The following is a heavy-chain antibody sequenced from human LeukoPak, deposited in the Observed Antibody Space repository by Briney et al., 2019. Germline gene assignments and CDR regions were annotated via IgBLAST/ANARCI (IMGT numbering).Heavy chain of an antibody. V-gene: IGHV3-33*01. Sequence: GGSLRLSCAASGFTFSSYGMHWVRQAPGKGLEWVAVIWYDGSNKYYADSVKGRFTISRDNSKNTLYLQMNSLRAEDTAVYYCARELYYYDSSGYHWWGQGTLVTVSS. J-gene: IGHJ4*02. CDR3: ARELYYYDSSGYHW. D-gene: IGHD3-22*01. CDR1: GFTFSSYG. CDR2: IWYDGSNK.